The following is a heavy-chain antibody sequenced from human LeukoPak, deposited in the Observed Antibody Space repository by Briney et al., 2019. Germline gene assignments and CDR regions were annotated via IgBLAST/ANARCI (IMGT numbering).Heavy chain of an antibody. CDR1: GFTFSSYA. J-gene: IGHJ4*02. D-gene: IGHD1-26*01. V-gene: IGHV3-30-3*01. CDR3: ARSYLGAWSPLPTDY. Sequence: GGSLRLSCAASGFTFSSYAMHWVRQAPGKGLEWVAVISYDGSNKYYADSVKGRFTISRDNSKNTLYLQMNSLRAEDTAVYYCARSYLGAWSPLPTDYWGQGTLVTVSS. CDR2: ISYDGSNK.